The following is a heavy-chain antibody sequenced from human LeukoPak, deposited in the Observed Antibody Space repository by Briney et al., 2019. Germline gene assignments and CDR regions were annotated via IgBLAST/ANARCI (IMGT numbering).Heavy chain of an antibody. J-gene: IGHJ3*02. CDR2: ISGSGGST. Sequence: GGSLRLSCAASGFTFSSYGMSWVRQAPGKGLEWVSAISGSGGSTYYADSVKGRFTISRDNSKNTLYLQMNSLRAEDTAVYYCAKVRATYYYGSGSHVAFDIWGQGTMVTVSS. V-gene: IGHV3-23*01. D-gene: IGHD3-10*01. CDR3: AKVRATYYYGSGSHVAFDI. CDR1: GFTFSSYG.